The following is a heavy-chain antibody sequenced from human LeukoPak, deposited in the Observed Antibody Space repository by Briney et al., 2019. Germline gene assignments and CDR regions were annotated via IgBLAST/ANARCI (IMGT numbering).Heavy chain of an antibody. CDR1: GYSFATFG. V-gene: IGHV1-18*01. J-gene: IGHJ4*02. D-gene: IGHD6-6*01. CDR3: LRDATTGRLTGDY. CDR2: ISPYNGDT. Sequence: ASVKVSCKASGYSFATFGMSWVRQARGQGLEWMGWISPYNGDTKYGQTFQGRVTMTTDTSANIAYMELRSLRSDDTAVYYCLRDATTGRLTGDYWGQGTLVTVSS.